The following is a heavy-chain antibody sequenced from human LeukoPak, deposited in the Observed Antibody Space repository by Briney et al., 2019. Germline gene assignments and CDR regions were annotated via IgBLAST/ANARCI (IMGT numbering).Heavy chain of an antibody. D-gene: IGHD6-19*01. CDR2: MNPNSGNT. CDR1: GYTFTSYD. CDR3: ATPGIAVAGLDY. J-gene: IGHJ4*02. V-gene: IGHV1-8*01. Sequence: ASVKVSCKASGYTFTSYDINWVRQATGQGLEWMGWMNPNSGNTGYAQKFQGRVTMTRNTSISTAYMELNSLRSEDTAVYYCATPGIAVAGLDYWGQGTLVTVSS.